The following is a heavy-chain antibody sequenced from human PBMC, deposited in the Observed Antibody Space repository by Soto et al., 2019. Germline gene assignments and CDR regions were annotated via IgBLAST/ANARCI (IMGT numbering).Heavy chain of an antibody. CDR1: GFTFSSYG. Sequence: QPGGSLRLSCAASGFTFSSYGMHWVRQAPGKGLEWVAVIWYDGSNKYYADSVKGRFTISRDNSKNTLYLQMNSLRAEDTAVYYCARDPKRGYCSSTSCYGGYYFDYWGQGTLVTVSS. J-gene: IGHJ4*02. CDR2: IWYDGSNK. V-gene: IGHV3-33*01. D-gene: IGHD2-2*01. CDR3: ARDPKRGYCSSTSCYGGYYFDY.